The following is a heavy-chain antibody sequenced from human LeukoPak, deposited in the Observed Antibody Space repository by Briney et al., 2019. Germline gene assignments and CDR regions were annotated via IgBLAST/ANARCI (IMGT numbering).Heavy chain of an antibody. V-gene: IGHV3-23*01. Sequence: PGGSLRLSCAASGFTLSNYAMNWVRQAPGKGLEWVSTISGSFAGNTYYADSVKGRFTISRDNSKNTLYLQMNSLRAEDTAVYYCARGWYNFDYWGQGTRVTVSS. J-gene: IGHJ4*02. CDR1: GFTLSNYA. CDR2: ISGSFAGNT. D-gene: IGHD6-19*01. CDR3: ARGWYNFDY.